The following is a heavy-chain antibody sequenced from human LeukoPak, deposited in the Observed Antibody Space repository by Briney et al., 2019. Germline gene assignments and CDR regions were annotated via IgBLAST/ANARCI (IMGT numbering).Heavy chain of an antibody. J-gene: IGHJ1*01. CDR3: AREAIAVAGTRYFQH. V-gene: IGHV1-46*01. CDR1: GYTFTSYY. CDR2: INPSGGST. Sequence: ASVKVSCKASGYTFTSYYMHWVRQAPGQGLEWMGIINPSGGSTSYAQKFQGRVTMTRDTSTSTVYMELSSLRSEDTAVYYCAREAIAVAGTRYFQHWGQGTLVTVSS. D-gene: IGHD6-19*01.